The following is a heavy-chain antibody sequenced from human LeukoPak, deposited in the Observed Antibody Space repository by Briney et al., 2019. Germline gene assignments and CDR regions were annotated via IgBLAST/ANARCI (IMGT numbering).Heavy chain of an antibody. CDR3: ARLWVEVARSSWYRKEYGMDV. D-gene: IGHD6-13*01. V-gene: IGHV4-39*07. J-gene: IGHJ6*02. CDR2: IYYSGST. Sequence: SETLSLTCTVSGGSISSGGYYWSWIRQHPGKGLEWIGSIYYSGSTYYNPSLKSRVTMSVDTSKNQFSLKLSSVTAADTAVYYCARLWVEVARSSWYRKEYGMDVWGQGTTVTVSS. CDR1: GGSISSGGYY.